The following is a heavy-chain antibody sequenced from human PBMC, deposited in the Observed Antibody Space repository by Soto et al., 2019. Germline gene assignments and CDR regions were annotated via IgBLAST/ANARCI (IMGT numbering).Heavy chain of an antibody. D-gene: IGHD3-10*01. CDR1: GGTFNTYA. CDR2: ISPMFGAA. J-gene: IGHJ4*02. CDR3: AREVQVHTPAFVY. Sequence: QVQLVQYGAEMKKPGSSVKVSCQSSGGTFNTYAMNWVRQAPGQGPEWMGDISPMFGAANYAPKFQGRVTITADESTGTSYMQLSSLTTEVMALDFCAREVQVHTPAFVYWGQGTLVTVSS. V-gene: IGHV1-69*19.